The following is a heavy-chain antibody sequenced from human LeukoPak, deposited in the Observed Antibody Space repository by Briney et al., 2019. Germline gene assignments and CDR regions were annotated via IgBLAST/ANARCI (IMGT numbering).Heavy chain of an antibody. J-gene: IGHJ6*03. Sequence: PGGSLRLSCAASGFTVTTNYMSWVRQAPGKGLEWVSVIHSGDSTYYADSVKGRFTISRDNSKNTLYLQMNSLRAEDTAVYYCARRVRATTVTTYYYYYYMDVWGKGTRSPSP. D-gene: IGHD4-11*01. CDR1: GFTVTTNY. CDR3: ARRVRATTVTTYYYYYYMDV. V-gene: IGHV3-66*04. CDR2: IHSGDST.